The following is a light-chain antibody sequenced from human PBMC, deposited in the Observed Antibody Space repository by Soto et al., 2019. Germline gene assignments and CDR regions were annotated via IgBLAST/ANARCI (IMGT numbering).Light chain of an antibody. CDR1: NSNIGSNA. CDR3: ATWDDRLTAWV. CDR2: YND. J-gene: IGLJ3*02. Sequence: QSVLTQSPPGSGAPSRSVNTSCSGTNSNIGSNAVHWYQQLPGKAPKLLMYYNDMLPSGVSDRFSGSKSGTSASLAISGLQSEDEGDYYCATWDDRLTAWVFGGGTKLTVL. V-gene: IGLV1-36*01.